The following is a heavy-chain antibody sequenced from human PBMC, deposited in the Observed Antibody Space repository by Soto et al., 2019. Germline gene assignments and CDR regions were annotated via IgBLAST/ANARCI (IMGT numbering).Heavy chain of an antibody. Sequence: QVQLVQSGAEVKKPGSSVKVSCKASGGTFSSYAISWVRQAPGQGLEWMGGTIPIFGTANYAQKFQGRVTITADDSTSTAYMDLSSLRSEDTAVYYCATLPYYYDSSGYPEYFQHWGQGTLVTVSS. CDR3: ATLPYYYDSSGYPEYFQH. J-gene: IGHJ1*01. CDR1: GGTFSSYA. CDR2: TIPIFGTA. D-gene: IGHD3-22*01. V-gene: IGHV1-69*12.